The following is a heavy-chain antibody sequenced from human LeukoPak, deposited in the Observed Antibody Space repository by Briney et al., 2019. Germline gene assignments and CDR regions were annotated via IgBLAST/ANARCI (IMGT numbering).Heavy chain of an antibody. V-gene: IGHV3-30-3*01. CDR1: GLSFTNYD. Sequence: GGSLRLSCVAWGLSFTNYDIQGVRRAPGRGLEWGAFTSLDGSNKLYTDTVRGRFIISRDNSKNTVYLQMDSLRAEDTAVYYCARDLTLGKPDYFDHWGQGTLVTVSS. CDR2: TSLDGSNK. J-gene: IGHJ4*02. CDR3: ARDLTLGKPDYFDH. D-gene: IGHD7-27*01.